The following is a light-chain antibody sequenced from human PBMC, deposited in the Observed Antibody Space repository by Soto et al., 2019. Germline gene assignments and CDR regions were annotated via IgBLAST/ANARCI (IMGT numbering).Light chain of an antibody. V-gene: IGLV1-47*01. Sequence: QSVLTPPPSASGTPGQRITISCSGSGSNIGTNYVCWYQQLPGTAPKLLIYRNSQWPSGVPDRFAGSKSGTSASLAISGLRSEDEADYYCAAWDDSLSGPVFGGGTKLTVL. CDR2: RNS. J-gene: IGLJ2*01. CDR1: GSNIGTNY. CDR3: AAWDDSLSGPV.